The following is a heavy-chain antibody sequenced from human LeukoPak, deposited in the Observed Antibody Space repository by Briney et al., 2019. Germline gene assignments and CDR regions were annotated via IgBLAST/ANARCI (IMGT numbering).Heavy chain of an antibody. D-gene: IGHD5-18*01. Sequence: PSEPLSLTCTVSGGSISSSAYYWGWIRQPPRKGLECIGSSYYGGSPYYNPSLKSRVTMSVDTSRNQISLELSSVTAADTAVYYCARPGYSYGPYYLDYWGQGTLVTVSS. CDR1: GGSISSSAYY. J-gene: IGHJ4*02. CDR3: ARPGYSYGPYYLDY. V-gene: IGHV4-39*01. CDR2: SYYGGSP.